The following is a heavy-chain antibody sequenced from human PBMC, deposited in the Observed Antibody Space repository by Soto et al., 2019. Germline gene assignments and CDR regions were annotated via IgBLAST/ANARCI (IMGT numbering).Heavy chain of an antibody. J-gene: IGHJ4*02. CDR2: ISHSGST. Sequence: SETLSLTCAVSGGSISSGGYSWSWSRQPPGKGLEWIGYISHSGSTYYNPSLKSRVTISVDRSKNQFSLKLSSVTAADTAVYYCARWFDYWGQGTLVTVSS. CDR1: GGSISSGGYS. V-gene: IGHV4-30-2*01. CDR3: ARWFDY.